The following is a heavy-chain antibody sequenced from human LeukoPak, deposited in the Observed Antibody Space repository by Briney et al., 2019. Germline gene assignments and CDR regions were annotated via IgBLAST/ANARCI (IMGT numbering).Heavy chain of an antibody. D-gene: IGHD2-2*02. CDR1: GFTFNDYA. CDR3: AKEGGGYCSSTSCYSPHGFDY. V-gene: IGHV3-9*01. J-gene: IGHJ4*02. Sequence: GGSLRLSCAASGFTFNDYAMHWVRHAPGKGLEWVSGISWNSGSIGYADSVKGRFTISRDNAKNSLYLQMNSLRAEDTALYYCAKEGGGYCSSTSCYSPHGFDYWGQGTLVTVSS. CDR2: ISWNSGSI.